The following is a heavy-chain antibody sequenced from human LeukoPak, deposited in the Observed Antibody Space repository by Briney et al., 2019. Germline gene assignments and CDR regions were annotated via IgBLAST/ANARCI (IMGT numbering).Heavy chain of an antibody. CDR2: IYHSGST. J-gene: IGHJ6*03. CDR1: GYSISSGYY. Sequence: SETLSLTCTVSGYSISSGYYWGWIRQPPGKGLEWIGSIYHSGSTYYNPSLKSRVTISVDTSKNQFSLKLSSVTAADTAVYYCARRRDRMVRGASDYYYYYMDVWGKGTTVTVSS. D-gene: IGHD3-10*01. V-gene: IGHV4-38-2*02. CDR3: ARRRDRMVRGASDYYYYYMDV.